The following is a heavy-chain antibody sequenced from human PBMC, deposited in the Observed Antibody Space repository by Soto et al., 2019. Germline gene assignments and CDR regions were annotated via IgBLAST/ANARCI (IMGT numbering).Heavy chain of an antibody. V-gene: IGHV3-33*01. CDR1: GITLAAHG. D-gene: IGHD2-8*01. CDR3: ARVRNNNDKRLDV. CDR2: SWYDGKT. Sequence: QEHLVESGGGMVHPGTSLRLSCVTSGITLAAHGMHWVRQAPGKGLEWVALSWYDGKTFYGDSVKGRFTIYRDTSTVFLDMRSLRPDDTAVYFCARVRNNNDKRLDVWGQGTTVIVS. J-gene: IGHJ6*02.